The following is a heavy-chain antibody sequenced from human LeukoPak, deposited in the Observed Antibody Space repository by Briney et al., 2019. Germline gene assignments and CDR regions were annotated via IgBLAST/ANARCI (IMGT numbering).Heavy chain of an antibody. Sequence: GGSLRLSCAASGFTFSSYWMTWVRQAPGKGLEWVSAISGSGGSTYYADSVKGRFTISRDNSKNTLYLQMNSLRAEDAAVYYCASSYYDILTGYYPRAVRGAFDIWGQGTMATVSS. D-gene: IGHD3-9*01. CDR2: ISGSGGST. CDR3: ASSYYDILTGYYPRAVRGAFDI. CDR1: GFTFSSYW. J-gene: IGHJ3*02. V-gene: IGHV3-23*01.